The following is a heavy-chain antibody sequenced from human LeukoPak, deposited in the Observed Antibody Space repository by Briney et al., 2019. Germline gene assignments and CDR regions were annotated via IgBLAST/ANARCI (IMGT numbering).Heavy chain of an antibody. J-gene: IGHJ6*03. Sequence: GASVKVSYKASGYTFTGYYMHWVRQAPGQGLEWMGWINPNSGGTNYAQKFQGRVTMTRDTSISTAYLELSRLRSDDTAVYYCARGNYYGSGSQYYYYMDVWGKGTTVTVSS. D-gene: IGHD3-10*01. CDR2: INPNSGGT. CDR3: ARGNYYGSGSQYYYYMDV. CDR1: GYTFTGYY. V-gene: IGHV1-2*02.